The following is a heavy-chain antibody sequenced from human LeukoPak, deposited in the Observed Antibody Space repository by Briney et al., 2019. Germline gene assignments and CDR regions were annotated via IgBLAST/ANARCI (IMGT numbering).Heavy chain of an antibody. CDR3: ARRAYDFWSGYTDFDY. CDR2: INPSGGST. D-gene: IGHD3-3*01. CDR1: GYTFTSYY. Sequence: ASVKVSCKASGYTFTSYYMHWVRQAPGQGFEWMGIINPSGGSTSYAQKFQGRVTMTRDTSTSTVYMELSSLRSEDTAVYYCARRAYDFWSGYTDFDYWGQGTLVTVSS. V-gene: IGHV1-46*01. J-gene: IGHJ4*02.